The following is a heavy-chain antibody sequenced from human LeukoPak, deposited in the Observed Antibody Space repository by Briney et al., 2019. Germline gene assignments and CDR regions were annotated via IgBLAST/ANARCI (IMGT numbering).Heavy chain of an antibody. Sequence: GGSLRLSCAASGFTFSTYPMHWVRQAPGKGLEWVAVMSFDGDSKYYSDSVRGRFIVSRDNAKSTLYLQMNSLRAEDTAVYYCAKSDRDTGNYYYYMDVWGKGTTVTVSS. CDR2: MSFDGDSK. D-gene: IGHD5-18*01. CDR1: GFTFSTYP. J-gene: IGHJ6*03. CDR3: AKSDRDTGNYYYYMDV. V-gene: IGHV3-30-3*02.